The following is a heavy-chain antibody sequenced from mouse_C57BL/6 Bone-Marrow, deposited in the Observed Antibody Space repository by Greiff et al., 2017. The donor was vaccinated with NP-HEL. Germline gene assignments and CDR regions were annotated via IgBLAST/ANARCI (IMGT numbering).Heavy chain of an antibody. Sequence: EVQLQQSGAELVRPGASVKLSCTASGFNIKDDYMHWVKQRPEQGLEWIGWIDPENGDTEYASKFQGKATITADTSSTTAYLQLSSLTSEDTAVYYCTPSSFTTRVDYWGQGTTLTVSS. CDR3: TPSSFTTRVDY. CDR1: GFNIKDDY. D-gene: IGHD1-1*01. J-gene: IGHJ2*01. V-gene: IGHV14-4*01. CDR2: IDPENGDT.